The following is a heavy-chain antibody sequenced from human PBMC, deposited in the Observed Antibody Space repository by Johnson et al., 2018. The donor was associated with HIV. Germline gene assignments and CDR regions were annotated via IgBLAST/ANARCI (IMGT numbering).Heavy chain of an antibody. CDR3: ARDAVARAFDI. V-gene: IGHV3-7*03. Sequence: VQLVESGGGLVKPGGSLRLSCAASGFTFSSYWMSWVRQAPGKGLEWVANLKQDGSEKYYVDSVKGRFTITRDNAKNSLYLQMNSLRAEDTAVYYCARDAVARAFDIWGQGTMVTVSS. D-gene: IGHD6-19*01. CDR1: GFTFSSYW. J-gene: IGHJ3*02. CDR2: LKQDGSEK.